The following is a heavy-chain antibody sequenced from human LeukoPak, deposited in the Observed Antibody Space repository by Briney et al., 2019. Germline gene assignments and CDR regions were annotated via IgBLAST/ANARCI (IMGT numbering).Heavy chain of an antibody. CDR1: GFTVSSNY. D-gene: IGHD3-10*02. CDR3: AELGITMIGGV. V-gene: IGHV3-20*04. Sequence: GGSLRLSCAASGFTVSSNYMSWVRQAPGKGLEWVSGINWNGGSTGYADSVKGRFTISRDNAKNSLYLQMNSLRAEDTALYYCAELGITMIGGVWGKGTTVTISS. CDR2: INWNGGST. J-gene: IGHJ6*04.